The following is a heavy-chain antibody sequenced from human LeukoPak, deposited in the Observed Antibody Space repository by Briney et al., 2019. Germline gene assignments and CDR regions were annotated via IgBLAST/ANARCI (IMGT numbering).Heavy chain of an antibody. CDR2: ISGSGGST. D-gene: IGHD3-10*01. CDR1: GFTFSSYG. Sequence: GGSLRLSCAASGFTFSSYGMSWVRQAPGKGLEWVSAISGSGGSTYYAGSVKGRFTISRDNSKNTLYLRMNSLRAEDTAVYYCAKDSRGFGGFDYWGQGTLVTVSS. J-gene: IGHJ4*02. CDR3: AKDSRGFGGFDY. V-gene: IGHV3-23*01.